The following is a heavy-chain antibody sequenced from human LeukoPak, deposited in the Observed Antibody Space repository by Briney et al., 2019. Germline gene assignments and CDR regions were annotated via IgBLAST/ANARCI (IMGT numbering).Heavy chain of an antibody. Sequence: GESLKISCKGSGYSFTSYWIGWVRQMPGKGLEWMGIIYPGDSDTRYSPSFQGQVTISADKSISTVYLQWGSLKASDTAMYYCARIGYDFWSGYPFDYWGQGTLVTVSS. CDR3: ARIGYDFWSGYPFDY. J-gene: IGHJ4*02. CDR1: GYSFTSYW. V-gene: IGHV5-51*01. D-gene: IGHD3-3*01. CDR2: IYPGDSDT.